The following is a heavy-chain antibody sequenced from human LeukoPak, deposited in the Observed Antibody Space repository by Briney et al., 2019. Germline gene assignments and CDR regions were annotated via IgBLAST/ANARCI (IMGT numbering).Heavy chain of an antibody. D-gene: IGHD5-18*01. Sequence: QTGGSLRLSCAASGFSFSDYYMTWIRQAPGKGLEWVSYISSSGTYTNYADSVKGRFTISRGNAKNSLYLQMNSLSAEDTAVYYCARESWSGYSLFDPWGQGTLVTVSS. J-gene: IGHJ5*02. CDR3: ARESWSGYSLFDP. CDR1: GFSFSDYY. CDR2: ISSSGTYT. V-gene: IGHV3-11*06.